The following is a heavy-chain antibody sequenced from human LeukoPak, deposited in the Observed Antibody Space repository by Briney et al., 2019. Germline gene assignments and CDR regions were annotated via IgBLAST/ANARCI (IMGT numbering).Heavy chain of an antibody. Sequence: GGSLRLSCAASGFTFSSYSMNWVRQAPGKGLEWVSVIYNDGHGGNTYYADSVKGRFTISRDNSKNTLYLQMNSLRADDTAVYYCARGFSEDYGDYFDYWGQGTLVTVSS. CDR3: ARGFSEDYGDYFDY. V-gene: IGHV3-53*01. CDR1: GFTFSSYS. D-gene: IGHD4-17*01. J-gene: IGHJ4*02. CDR2: IYNDGHGGNT.